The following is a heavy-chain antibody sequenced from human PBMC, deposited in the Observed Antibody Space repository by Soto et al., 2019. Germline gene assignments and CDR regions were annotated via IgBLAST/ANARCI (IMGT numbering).Heavy chain of an antibody. Sequence: ESGGGLVKPGGSLRLSCAASGFTFNTSSMNWVRQAPGKGLEWVSSIDTSSTFIYYGGSLKGRFTISRDNAKNSLYLQMNNLKAEDTAVYYCARDGEYSDYENWYFDLWGRGTLVTVSS. CDR3: ARDGEYSDYENWYFDL. CDR2: IDTSSTFI. V-gene: IGHV3-21*04. D-gene: IGHD5-12*01. CDR1: GFTFNTSS. J-gene: IGHJ2*01.